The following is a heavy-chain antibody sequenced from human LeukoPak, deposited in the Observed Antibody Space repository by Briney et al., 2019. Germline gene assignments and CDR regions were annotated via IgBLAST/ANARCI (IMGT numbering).Heavy chain of an antibody. CDR2: INPSGGST. D-gene: IGHD1-26*01. J-gene: IGHJ3*02. CDR1: GYTFSSYY. V-gene: IGHV1-46*01. CDR3: ARDRREWAKSFDI. Sequence: ASVKVSCKASGYTFSSYYIHWVRQAPGQGLEWMGTINPSGGSTSYAQKFQGRVTMTRDTSTSTVYMELSSLRSEDTAVYYCARDRREWAKSFDIWGQGTMVTVSS.